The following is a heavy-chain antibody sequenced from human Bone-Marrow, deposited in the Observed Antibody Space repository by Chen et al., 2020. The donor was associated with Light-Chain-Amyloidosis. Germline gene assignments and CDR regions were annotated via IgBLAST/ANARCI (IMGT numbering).Heavy chain of an antibody. V-gene: IGHV3-23*01. CDR2: IGDSGDNT. Sequence: EVQLLESGGGLVQPGGSLRLSCAASGFTFSNYAMSWVRQAPGKGLEWVSLIGDSGDNTYYADSVKGRFTISRGNSNNTMYLQMNSLRGEDTAVYYCFKDVGVGARHLHHWGQGTLVTVSS. D-gene: IGHD1-26*01. J-gene: IGHJ1*01. CDR3: FKDVGVGARHLHH. CDR1: GFTFSNYA.